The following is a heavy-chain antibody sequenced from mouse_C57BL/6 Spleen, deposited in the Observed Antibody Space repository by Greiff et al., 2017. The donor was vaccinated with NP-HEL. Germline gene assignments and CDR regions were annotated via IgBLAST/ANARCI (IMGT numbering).Heavy chain of an antibody. Sequence: QVQLQQPGAELVKPGASVKMSCKASGYTFTSYWITWVKQRPGQGLEWIGDIYPGSGSTNYNEKFKSKATLTVDTSSSTAYMQLSSLTSEDSAVYYCARPSTVVAPCAMDYWGQGTSVTVSS. J-gene: IGHJ4*01. CDR2: IYPGSGST. D-gene: IGHD1-1*01. CDR3: ARPSTVVAPCAMDY. CDR1: GYTFTSYW. V-gene: IGHV1-55*01.